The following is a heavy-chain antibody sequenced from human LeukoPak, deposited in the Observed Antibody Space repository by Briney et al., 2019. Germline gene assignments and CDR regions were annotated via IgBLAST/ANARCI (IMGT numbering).Heavy chain of an antibody. CDR3: AALRLGELSPP. D-gene: IGHD3-16*02. Sequence: GASVKVSCKASGYTFTSYDINWVRQATGQGLEWMGWMNPNSGNTGYAQKFQGRVTITRNTSISTAYMELSSLRSEDTAVYYCAALRLGELSPPWGQGTLATVSS. V-gene: IGHV1-8*03. J-gene: IGHJ5*02. CDR2: MNPNSGNT. CDR1: GYTFTSYD.